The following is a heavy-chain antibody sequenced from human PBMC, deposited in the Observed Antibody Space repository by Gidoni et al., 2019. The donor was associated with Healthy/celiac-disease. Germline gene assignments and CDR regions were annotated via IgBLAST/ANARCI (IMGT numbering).Heavy chain of an antibody. J-gene: IGHJ5*02. CDR1: GYTFTSYD. D-gene: IGHD3-3*01. V-gene: IGHV1-8*01. CDR2: MNPNSGNT. Sequence: QVPLVQSVAEVKKPGASVKVSCKASGYTFTSYDINWVRQATGQGLEWMGWMNPNSGNTGYAQKFQGRVTMTRNTSISTAYMELSSLRSEDTAVYYCARGHLEYDFWSGINWFDPWGQGTLVTVSS. CDR3: ARGHLEYDFWSGINWFDP.